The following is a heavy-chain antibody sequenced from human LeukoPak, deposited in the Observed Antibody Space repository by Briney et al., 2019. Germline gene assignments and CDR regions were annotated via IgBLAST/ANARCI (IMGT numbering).Heavy chain of an antibody. Sequence: GGSLRLSCAASGFTFSSSAMSWVRQAPGKGLKWVSAISNNGGYTYYADSVQGRFTISRDNSKSTLCLQMNSLRAEDTAVYYCAKDHRSITIFGAGAYWGQGTLVTVSS. CDR2: ISNNGGYT. CDR3: AKDHRSITIFGAGAY. V-gene: IGHV3-23*01. J-gene: IGHJ4*02. D-gene: IGHD3-3*01. CDR1: GFTFSSSA.